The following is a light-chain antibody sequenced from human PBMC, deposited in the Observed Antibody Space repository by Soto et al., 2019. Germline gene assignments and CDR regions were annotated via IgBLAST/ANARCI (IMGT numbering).Light chain of an antibody. CDR1: QTISTW. CDR3: QQANSFPLT. CDR2: DAS. J-gene: IGKJ4*01. Sequence: IQVTQSPPTLSASVGDRVTITCRASQTISTWMAWYQQKPGKAPKLLVYDASTLQSGVASRFSGSGSGTDFTLTISSLQPEDFAIYYCQQANSFPLTFGGGTK. V-gene: IGKV1-12*01.